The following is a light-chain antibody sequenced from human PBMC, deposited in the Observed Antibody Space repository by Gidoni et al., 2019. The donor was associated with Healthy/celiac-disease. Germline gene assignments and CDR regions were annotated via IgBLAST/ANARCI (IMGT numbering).Light chain of an antibody. CDR2: DAS. V-gene: IGKV1-33*01. CDR1: QDISNY. CDR3: QQYDNLPIT. Sequence: DIQMTQSPSSVSASVGDRVTITCQASQDISNYLNWYQQKPGKAPKLLIYDASNLETGVPSRFSGSGSGTDFTFTISSLQPEDIATDYCQQYDNLPITFGQGTRLEIK. J-gene: IGKJ5*01.